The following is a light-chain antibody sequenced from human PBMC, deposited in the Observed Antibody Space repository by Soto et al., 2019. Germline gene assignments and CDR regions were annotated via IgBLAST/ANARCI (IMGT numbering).Light chain of an antibody. V-gene: IGLV2-8*01. J-gene: IGLJ3*02. CDR1: SSDVGYYNY. CDR3: SAYADNDDVM. CDR2: EVD. Sequence: QSALTQPPSASGSPGQSVTISCTGTSSDVGYYNYVSWYQQHPPKAPKLIIYEVDKRSSGVPDLFSGSKSGNTASLTVSGLQDEDEAGYDCSAYADNDDVMFGGGTKVTVL.